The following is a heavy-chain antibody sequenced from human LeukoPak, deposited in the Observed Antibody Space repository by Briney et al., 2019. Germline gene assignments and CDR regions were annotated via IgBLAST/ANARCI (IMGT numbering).Heavy chain of an antibody. J-gene: IGHJ5*02. CDR2: IRNDGSKD. Sequence: PGGSLRLSCAASGFTFRDFGMHWVRQAPGKGLEWVAFIRNDGSKDYYPDSVKGLFTISRDNSRSTLDLQMHSLRIEDTAVYYCVKGGSSSHNWFDPWGQGILVTVSS. CDR1: GFTFRDFG. CDR3: VKGGSSSHNWFDP. V-gene: IGHV3-30*02. D-gene: IGHD6-13*01.